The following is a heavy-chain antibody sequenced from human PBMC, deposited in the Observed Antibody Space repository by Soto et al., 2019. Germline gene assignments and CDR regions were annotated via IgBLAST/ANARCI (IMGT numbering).Heavy chain of an antibody. CDR2: IHDSGST. J-gene: IGHJ4*02. Sequence: SETLSLTCTVSGASITTYYWSWVRQPPGKGLEWIGYIHDSGSTYYNPSLKSRVTLSLDTSRNTAYMELSSLISEDTAVYYCARPKDYDDCLDLWGQGTLVTVSS. CDR1: GASITTYY. CDR3: ARPKDYDDCLDL. V-gene: IGHV4-59*01. D-gene: IGHD3-22*01.